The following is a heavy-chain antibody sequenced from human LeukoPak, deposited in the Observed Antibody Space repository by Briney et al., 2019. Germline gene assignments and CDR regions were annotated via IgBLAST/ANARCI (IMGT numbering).Heavy chain of an antibody. Sequence: SETLSLTCAVYGGSFSGYYWSWIRQPPGKGLKWIGEINYSGSTNYNPSLKSRVTISVDTSKNQFSLKLSSVTAADTAVYYCARYSSSPNWFDPWGQGTLVTVSS. CDR2: INYSGST. CDR1: GGSFSGYY. V-gene: IGHV4-34*01. D-gene: IGHD6-6*01. J-gene: IGHJ5*02. CDR3: ARYSSSPNWFDP.